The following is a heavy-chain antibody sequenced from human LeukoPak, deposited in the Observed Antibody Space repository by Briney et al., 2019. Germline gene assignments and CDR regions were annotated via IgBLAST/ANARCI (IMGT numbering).Heavy chain of an antibody. J-gene: IGHJ4*02. CDR3: ARKQLWSNYFDY. CDR2: INHSGST. Sequence: PSETLSLTCAVYGESFSGYYWSWLRQPPGKGLEWMGEINHSGSTNYNPSLKSRVTISVDTSKNQFSLKLSTVTAADTAVYYCARKQLWSNYFDYWGQGTLVTVSS. V-gene: IGHV4-34*01. D-gene: IGHD5-18*01. CDR1: GESFSGYY.